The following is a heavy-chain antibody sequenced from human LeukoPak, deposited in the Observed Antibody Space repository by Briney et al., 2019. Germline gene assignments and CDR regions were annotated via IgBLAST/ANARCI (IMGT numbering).Heavy chain of an antibody. V-gene: IGHV4-38-2*01. D-gene: IGHD3-3*01. J-gene: IGHJ4*02. CDR2: IYHSGST. Sequence: PSETLSLTCAVSGYSISSGYYWGWIRQPPGKGLEWIGSIYHSGSTYYNPSVKGRVTISVDTSKNQFSLKLSSVTAADTAVYYCARTYYDFWSGYYAYYFDYWGQGTLVTVSS. CDR3: ARTYYDFWSGYYAYYFDY. CDR1: GYSISSGYY.